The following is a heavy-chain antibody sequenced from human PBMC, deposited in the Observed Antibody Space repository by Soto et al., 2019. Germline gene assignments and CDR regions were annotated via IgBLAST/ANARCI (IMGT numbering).Heavy chain of an antibody. J-gene: IGHJ4*02. V-gene: IGHV3-64D*06. Sequence: LRLSCSASGFTFSSYAMHWVRQAPGKGLEYVSAISSNGGSTYYADSVKGRFTISRDNSKNTLYLQMSSLRAEDTAVYYCVKGAGLRYFDWLSSDYWGQGTLVTVSS. CDR1: GFTFSSYA. CDR2: ISSNGGST. D-gene: IGHD3-9*01. CDR3: VKGAGLRYFDWLSSDY.